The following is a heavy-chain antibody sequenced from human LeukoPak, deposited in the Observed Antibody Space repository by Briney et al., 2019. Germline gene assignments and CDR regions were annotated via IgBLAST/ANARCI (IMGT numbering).Heavy chain of an antibody. D-gene: IGHD6-19*01. Sequence: ASMKVSCKASGYTFTSYDINWVRQATGQGLEWMGWMNPNSGNTGYAQKFQGRVTMTRNTSISTAYMELSSLRSEDTAVYYCARGDFIAVAGTDYYYGMDVWGQGTTVTVSS. CDR1: GYTFTSYD. J-gene: IGHJ6*02. V-gene: IGHV1-8*01. CDR3: ARGDFIAVAGTDYYYGMDV. CDR2: MNPNSGNT.